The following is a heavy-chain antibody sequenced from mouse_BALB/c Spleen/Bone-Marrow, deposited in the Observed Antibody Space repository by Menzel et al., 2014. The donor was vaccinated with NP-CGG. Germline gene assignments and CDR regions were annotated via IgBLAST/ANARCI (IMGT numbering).Heavy chain of an antibody. J-gene: IGHJ3*01. D-gene: IGHD4-1*01. CDR3: ARYWDAY. Sequence: VHLVESRAELAKPGASVKMSCKASGYTFXNYWMHWVKQRPGQGLEWIGYIDPNTYYTRYNQKFKDKATLTADKSSSTAYLQLSSLTSEDSAVYYCARYWDAYWGQGTLVTVSA. CDR2: IDPNTYYT. V-gene: IGHV1-7*01. CDR1: GYTFXNYW.